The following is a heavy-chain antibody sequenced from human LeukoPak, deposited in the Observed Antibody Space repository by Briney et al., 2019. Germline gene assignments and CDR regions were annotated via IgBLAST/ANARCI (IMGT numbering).Heavy chain of an antibody. D-gene: IGHD2-15*01. Sequence: SETLSLTCTVSGGSISSYYWSWIRQPPGRGLEWIGYIYYSGSTNYNPSLKSRATISAYTSKNQLSLKLSSVTAADTAVYYCGRVGCSGGSCYPDYWGQGTLVTVSS. CDR3: GRVGCSGGSCYPDY. CDR2: IYYSGST. J-gene: IGHJ4*02. CDR1: GGSISSYY. V-gene: IGHV4-59*01.